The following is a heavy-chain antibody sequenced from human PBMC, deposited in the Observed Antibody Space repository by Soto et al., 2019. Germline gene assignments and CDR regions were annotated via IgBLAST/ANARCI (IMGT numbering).Heavy chain of an antibody. Sequence: PSETLSLTCSVSCGSINSGNYYWSWIRQHPGKGLEWIGYISYSGSAHYNPSLRSRVLISVDTSRNQFSLKLSSVTAADTAVYYCARRRCTTTTCFDPWGQGTLVTVSS. CDR1: CGSINSGNYY. CDR2: ISYSGSA. D-gene: IGHD2-2*01. J-gene: IGHJ5*02. CDR3: ARRRCTTTTCFDP. V-gene: IGHV4-31*03.